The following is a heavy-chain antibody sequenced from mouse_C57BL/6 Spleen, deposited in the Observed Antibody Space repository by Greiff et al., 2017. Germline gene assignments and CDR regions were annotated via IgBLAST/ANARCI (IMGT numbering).Heavy chain of an antibody. V-gene: IGHV10-3*01. D-gene: IGHD1-1*01. CDR3: VGEDYYGSSYFLFAY. J-gene: IGHJ3*01. CDR1: GFTFNTYA. Sequence: EVQVVESGGGLVQPKGSLKLSCAASGFTFNTYAMHWVRQAPGKGLEWVARIRSKSSNYATYYADAVKDRFTISRDDSQSMLYLQMNNLKTEDTAMYYGVGEDYYGSSYFLFAYWGQGTLVTVSA. CDR2: IRSKSSNYAT.